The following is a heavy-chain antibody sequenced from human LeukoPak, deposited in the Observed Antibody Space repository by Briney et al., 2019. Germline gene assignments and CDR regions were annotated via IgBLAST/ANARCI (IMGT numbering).Heavy chain of an antibody. CDR3: ARDTYGSGLFDY. Sequence: SETLSLTCTVTGGSINSYYCRWIRQPPAKELAGISDSSDSGNTNYNVYRKSRVSRSDATSKMQFSLKLSSVTAADTAVYFCARDTYGSGLFDYWGQGTLVTVSS. D-gene: IGHD3-10*01. V-gene: IGHV4-59*01. CDR2: SSDSGNT. CDR1: GGSINSYY. J-gene: IGHJ4*02.